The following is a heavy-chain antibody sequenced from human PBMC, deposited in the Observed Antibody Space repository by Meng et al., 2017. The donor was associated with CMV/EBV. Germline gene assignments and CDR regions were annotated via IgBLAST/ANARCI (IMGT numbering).Heavy chain of an antibody. V-gene: IGHV1-8*03. Sequence: ASVTVSCKASGYTFTSYDINWVRQATGQGLEWMGWMNPNSGNTGYAQKFQGRVTITRNTSINTAYMELSSLRSEDTAVYYCARGRSSGYYNWFDPWGQGTLVTVSS. J-gene: IGHJ5*02. CDR2: MNPNSGNT. CDR3: ARGRSSGYYNWFDP. CDR1: GYTFTSYD. D-gene: IGHD3-22*01.